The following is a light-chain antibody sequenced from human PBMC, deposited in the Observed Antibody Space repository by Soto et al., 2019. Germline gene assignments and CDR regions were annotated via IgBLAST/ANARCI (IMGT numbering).Light chain of an antibody. CDR1: NSDVGDYNY. V-gene: IGLV2-14*01. CDR3: SSYTSSSTLV. Sequence: QSALTQPASVSGSPGQSINIFCTGTNSDVGDYNYVSWYRQHPGQAPELMIYDVFTRPSGVSNRFSGSKSGNTASLTISGVQVDDEADYYCSSYTSSSTLVFGGGTKLTVL. J-gene: IGLJ2*01. CDR2: DVF.